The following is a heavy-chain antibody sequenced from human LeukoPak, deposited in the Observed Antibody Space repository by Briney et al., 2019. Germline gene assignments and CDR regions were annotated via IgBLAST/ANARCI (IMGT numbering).Heavy chain of an antibody. CDR1: GFTFSSYA. D-gene: IGHD5-18*01. Sequence: GGSLRLSCAASGFTFSSYAMHWVRQAPGKGLEWVAVISHDGNNKYNADSAKGRFTISRDNSKNTLYLQTNSLRAEDTAVYYCARKGVYSNGPFDYWGQGTRVTVSS. CDR3: ARKGVYSNGPFDY. J-gene: IGHJ4*02. CDR2: ISHDGNNK. V-gene: IGHV3-30-3*01.